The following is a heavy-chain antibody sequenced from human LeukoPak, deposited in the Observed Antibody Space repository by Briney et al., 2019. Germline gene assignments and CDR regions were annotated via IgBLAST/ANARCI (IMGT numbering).Heavy chain of an antibody. Sequence: GGSLRLSCAASGFTFSSYGMHWVRQAPGKGLEWVAVIWYDGSNKYYADSVKGRFTISRDNSKNTLYLQMNSLRAEDTAVYYCARDGSLAYCGGDCPKGAFDIWGQGTMVTVSS. CDR2: IWYDGSNK. D-gene: IGHD2-21*02. J-gene: IGHJ3*02. CDR1: GFTFSSYG. CDR3: ARDGSLAYCGGDCPKGAFDI. V-gene: IGHV3-33*01.